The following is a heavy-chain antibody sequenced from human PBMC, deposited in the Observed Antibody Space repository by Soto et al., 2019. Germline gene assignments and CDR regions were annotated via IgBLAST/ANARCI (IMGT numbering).Heavy chain of an antibody. CDR3: ARDGADYELAGVGWYFDL. Sequence: QVQLQESGPGLVKPSETLSLTCTVSGGSISSYYWSWIRQPPGKGLEWIGYIYYSGSTNYNPSLKSRVTISVDTSKNQFSLKLSSVTAADTAVYYCARDGADYELAGVGWYFDLWGRGTLVTVSS. CDR2: IYYSGST. V-gene: IGHV4-59*01. J-gene: IGHJ2*01. CDR1: GGSISSYY. D-gene: IGHD4-17*01.